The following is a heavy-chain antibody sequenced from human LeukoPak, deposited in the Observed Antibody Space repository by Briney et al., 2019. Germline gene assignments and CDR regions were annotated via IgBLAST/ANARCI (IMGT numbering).Heavy chain of an antibody. D-gene: IGHD6-19*01. Sequence: PGGSLRLSCAASGFTFSSYLMSWVRQAPGKGLEWVANIKQDGSEKYYVDSVKGRFTISRDNAKNSLYLQMNSLRAEDTAVYYCATPIAVAGTAYYFDYWGQGTLVTVSS. CDR2: IKQDGSEK. J-gene: IGHJ4*02. CDR3: ATPIAVAGTAYYFDY. V-gene: IGHV3-7*01. CDR1: GFTFSSYL.